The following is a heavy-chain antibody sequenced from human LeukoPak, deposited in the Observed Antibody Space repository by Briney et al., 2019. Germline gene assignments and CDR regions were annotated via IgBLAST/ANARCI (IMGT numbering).Heavy chain of an antibody. CDR3: ARDHSSGRYFDF. D-gene: IGHD3-22*01. Sequence: GGSLRLSCAASGFTFSSYSMDWVRQAPGKGLEWVSSISGSSTYIDYADSVKGRFTISRDNAKNALYLQMDSPRAEDTAVYYCARDHSSGRYFDFWGQGTLVTVSS. CDR1: GFTFSSYS. CDR2: ISGSSTYI. J-gene: IGHJ4*02. V-gene: IGHV3-21*01.